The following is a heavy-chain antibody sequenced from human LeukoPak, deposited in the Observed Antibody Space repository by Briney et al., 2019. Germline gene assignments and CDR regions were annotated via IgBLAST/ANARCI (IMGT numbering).Heavy chain of an antibody. D-gene: IGHD5-12*01. V-gene: IGHV3-53*01. CDR2: IYSDGST. CDR3: AQARSSSGYGPLGLY. Sequence: PGGSLRLSCAASGFSVSNNYMSWVRQAPGEGLEFVSVIYSDGSTYYADSVKGPFTISRDNSKNTLYLQMTSLGAEDTAVYYCAQARSSSGYGPLGLYWGQGTLVTVSS. CDR1: GFSVSNNY. J-gene: IGHJ4*02.